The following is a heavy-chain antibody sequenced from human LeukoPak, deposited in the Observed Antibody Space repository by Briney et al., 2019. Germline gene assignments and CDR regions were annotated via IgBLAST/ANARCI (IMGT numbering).Heavy chain of an antibody. V-gene: IGHV4-39*01. Sequence: GSLRLSCAASGFTFSSYSMNWVRQPPGKGLEWIGSIYYSGSTYYNPSLKSRVTISVDTSKNQFSLKLSSVTAADTAVYYCARLGSIAAAGYYFDYWGQGTLVTVSS. CDR2: IYYSGST. CDR3: ARLGSIAAAGYYFDY. CDR1: GFTFSSYSMN. D-gene: IGHD6-13*01. J-gene: IGHJ4*02.